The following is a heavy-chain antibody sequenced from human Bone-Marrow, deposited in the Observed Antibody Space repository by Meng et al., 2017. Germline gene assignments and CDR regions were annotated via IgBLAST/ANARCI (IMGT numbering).Heavy chain of an antibody. CDR1: DGSISSYY. CDR3: ARVAYGRDNRYFDY. D-gene: IGHD1-14*01. Sequence: VQQQRSRPGLVNPSEPLSLTCTVSDGSISSYYWSWIRQPPGKGLEWIGYIYYSGSTNYNPSLKSRVTISVDTSKNQFSLKLSSVTAADTAVYYCARVAYGRDNRYFDYWGQGTLVTVSS. J-gene: IGHJ4*02. CDR2: IYYSGST. V-gene: IGHV4-59*01.